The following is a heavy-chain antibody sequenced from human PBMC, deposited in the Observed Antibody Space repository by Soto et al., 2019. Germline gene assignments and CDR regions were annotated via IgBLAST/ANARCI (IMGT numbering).Heavy chain of an antibody. CDR2: IIPVFGTT. Sequence: QVQMVQSGAEVKKPGSSVKVFCKASGVTFSNYTISWVRQAPGQRLERTGGIIPVFGTTDYEQKFQGRVTITADGSTSTAYMKLSSLRSAATAVSYCARSSPYIVVRKPTVNQDYYGMDVWGQGTTVTVSS. J-gene: IGHJ6*02. D-gene: IGHD2-2*01. CDR3: ARSSPYIVVRKPTVNQDYYGMDV. V-gene: IGHV1-69*01. CDR1: GVTFSNYT.